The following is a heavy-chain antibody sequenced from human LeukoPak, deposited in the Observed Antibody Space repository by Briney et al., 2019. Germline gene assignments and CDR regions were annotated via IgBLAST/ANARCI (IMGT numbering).Heavy chain of an antibody. J-gene: IGHJ4*02. D-gene: IGHD3-10*01. Sequence: KTSQTLSLTCTVSGXSISSGDYYWNWIRQHPEKSLEWIGYISYSGSAYYNPSLKSRVTISVDTSKNQFSLKLSSVTAADTAVYYCARGSTLIRGFDYWGQGTLVTVSS. V-gene: IGHV4-31*03. CDR2: ISYSGSA. CDR1: GXSISSGDYY. CDR3: ARGSTLIRGFDY.